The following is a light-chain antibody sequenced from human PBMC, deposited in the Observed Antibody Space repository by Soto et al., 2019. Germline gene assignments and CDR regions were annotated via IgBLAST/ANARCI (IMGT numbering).Light chain of an antibody. V-gene: IGLV2-23*02. Sequence: QSVLTQPASVSGSPGQSITISCTGTSSDVGSYNLVSWYQQHPGKAPKLMIYEVIKLPSGVSNRFSGSKSGNTASLTISGLQAEDEADYYCCSYAGSSTYVFGTGTKVTVL. CDR2: EVI. CDR3: CSYAGSSTYV. J-gene: IGLJ1*01. CDR1: SSDVGSYNL.